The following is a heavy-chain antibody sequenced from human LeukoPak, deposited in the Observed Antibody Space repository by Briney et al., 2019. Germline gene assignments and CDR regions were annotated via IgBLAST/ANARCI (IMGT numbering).Heavy chain of an antibody. CDR3: ARQSGYSYGRYAFDI. D-gene: IGHD5-18*01. CDR1: GGSISSGDYY. V-gene: IGHV4-30-4*01. CDR2: IYYSGST. Sequence: SQTLSLTCTVSGGSISSGDYYWSWIRQPPGKGLEWIGYIYYSGSTYYNPSLKSRVTISVDTSKNQFSLKLSSVTAADTAVYYCARQSGYSYGRYAFDIWGQGTMVTVSS. J-gene: IGHJ3*02.